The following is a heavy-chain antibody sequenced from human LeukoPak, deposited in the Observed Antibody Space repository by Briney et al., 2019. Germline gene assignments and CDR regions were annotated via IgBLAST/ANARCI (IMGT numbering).Heavy chain of an antibody. CDR2: IIPIFGTA. CDR3: AREAGAGSDDAFDI. J-gene: IGHJ3*02. V-gene: IGHV1-69*01. Sequence: AVKVSCKASGGTFSSYAISWVRQAPGQGLEWMGGIIPIFGTANYAQKFQGRVTITADESTSTAYMELSSLRSEDTAVYYCAREAGAGSDDAFDIWGQGTMVTVSS. CDR1: GGTFSSYA. D-gene: IGHD3-10*01.